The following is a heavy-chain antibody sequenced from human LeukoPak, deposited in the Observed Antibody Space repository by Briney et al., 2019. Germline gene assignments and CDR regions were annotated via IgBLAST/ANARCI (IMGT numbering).Heavy chain of an antibody. CDR1: GFSLSDAY. CDR3: LAQYYFDY. D-gene: IGHD4-11*01. Sequence: GGSLRLSCAASGFSLSDAYMSWVRQTPGKRLEWIGRIISKSDGGTTDYAAPVQGRFIISRDDSKGTLYLQLNSLRTDDTAVYYCLAQYYFDYWGRGTLVTVSS. J-gene: IGHJ4*02. V-gene: IGHV3-15*01. CDR2: IISKSDGGTT.